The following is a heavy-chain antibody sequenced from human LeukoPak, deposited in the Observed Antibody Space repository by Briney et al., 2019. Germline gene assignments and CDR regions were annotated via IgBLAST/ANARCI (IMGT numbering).Heavy chain of an antibody. CDR3: AKVGYYDNSGYRSRYYFDY. J-gene: IGHJ4*02. CDR2: ISGSGGST. D-gene: IGHD3-22*01. V-gene: IGHV3-23*01. CDR1: GFTFSSYA. Sequence: GGSLRLSCAASGFTFSSYAMSWVRQAPGKGLEWVSAISGSGGSTYHADSVKGRFTISRDNSRNTLYLQMNSLRAEDTAVYYCAKVGYYDNSGYRSRYYFDYWGQGTLVTVSS.